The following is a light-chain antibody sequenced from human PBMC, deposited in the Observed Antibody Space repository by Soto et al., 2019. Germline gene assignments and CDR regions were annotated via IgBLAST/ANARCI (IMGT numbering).Light chain of an antibody. CDR2: LEGSGSY. V-gene: IGLV4-60*02. Sequence: QAVVTQSSSASASLGSSVKLTCTLSSGHSSYIIAWHQQQPGKAPRYLMKLEGSGSYNKGSGVPDRFSGSSSGADRYLTISKLQFEDAAAYYCETWDFNNRVFGGGTKVTVL. CDR3: ETWDFNNRV. CDR1: SGHSSYI. J-gene: IGLJ3*02.